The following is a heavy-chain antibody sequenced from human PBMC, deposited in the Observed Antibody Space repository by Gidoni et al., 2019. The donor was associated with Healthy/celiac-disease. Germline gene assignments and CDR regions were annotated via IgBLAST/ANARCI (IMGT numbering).Heavy chain of an antibody. Sequence: EVQLVQSGAEVKKPGESLRISCKGSGYSFTSYWISWVRQMPGKGLEWMGRIDPSDSYTNYSPSFQGHVTISADKSISTAYLQWSSLKASDTAMYYCARRLGPYSSSWYPTLDYWGQGTLVTVSS. D-gene: IGHD6-13*01. CDR2: IDPSDSYT. CDR1: GYSFTSYW. J-gene: IGHJ4*02. CDR3: ARRLGPYSSSWYPTLDY. V-gene: IGHV5-10-1*03.